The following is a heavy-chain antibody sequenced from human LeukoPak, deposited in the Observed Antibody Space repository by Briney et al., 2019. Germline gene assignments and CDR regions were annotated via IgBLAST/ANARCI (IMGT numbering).Heavy chain of an antibody. Sequence: GGSLRLSCAASGFTFDDYAMHWVRQAPGKGLEWVSGISWNSGSIGYADSVKGRFTISRDNAKNSLYLQMNSLRAEDTALYYCAKDTYSSSNGMDVWGQGTTVTVSS. CDR3: AKDTYSSSNGMDV. J-gene: IGHJ6*02. V-gene: IGHV3-9*01. CDR1: GFTFDDYA. D-gene: IGHD6-13*01. CDR2: ISWNSGSI.